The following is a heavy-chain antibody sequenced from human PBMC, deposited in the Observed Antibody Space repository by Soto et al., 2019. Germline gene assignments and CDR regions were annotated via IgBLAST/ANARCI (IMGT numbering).Heavy chain of an antibody. CDR2: ISSSSSYI. J-gene: IGHJ4*02. CDR3: ARGGLGYCSGGSCLLNLFDY. Sequence: GGSLRLSCAASGFTFSSYSMNWVRQAPGKGLEWVSSISSSSSYIYYSDSVKGRFTISRDNAKNSLYLQMNSLRAEDTAVYYCARGGLGYCSGGSCLLNLFDYWGQGTLVTVSS. V-gene: IGHV3-21*01. CDR1: GFTFSSYS. D-gene: IGHD2-15*01.